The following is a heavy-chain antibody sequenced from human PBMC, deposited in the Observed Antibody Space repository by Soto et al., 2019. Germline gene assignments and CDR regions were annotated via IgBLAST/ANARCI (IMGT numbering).Heavy chain of an antibody. CDR3: ARGRSSGPYNWFDP. D-gene: IGHD3-22*01. CDR2: INHSGST. V-gene: IGHV4-34*01. CDR1: GGSFSGYY. Sequence: QVQLQQWGAGLLKPSETLSLTCAVYGGSFSGYYWSWIRQPPGKGLEWIGEINHSGSTNYNPSLKSRVTISVDTSKNQFSLKLSSVTAADTAVYYCARGRSSGPYNWFDPWGQGTLVTVSS. J-gene: IGHJ5*02.